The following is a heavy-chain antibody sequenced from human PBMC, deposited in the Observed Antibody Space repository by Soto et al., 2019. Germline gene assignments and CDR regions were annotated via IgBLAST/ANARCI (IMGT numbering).Heavy chain of an antibody. CDR3: TFSDSSGSLEY. D-gene: IGHD3-22*01. Sequence: GGSLTLSCAASGFTFSTYAMSWVRQAPRKGLEWVSRISGGGGNTKYADSVKGRFTISRDNSKNTVYLQMNSLRVEDTALYYCTFSDSSGSLEYWGQGTQVTVSS. J-gene: IGHJ4*02. CDR2: ISGGGGNT. CDR1: GFTFSTYA. V-gene: IGHV3-23*01.